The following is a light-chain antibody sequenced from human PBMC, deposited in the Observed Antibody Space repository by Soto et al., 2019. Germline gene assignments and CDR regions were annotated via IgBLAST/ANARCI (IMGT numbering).Light chain of an antibody. CDR2: DAS. Sequence: EIVLTQSPGTLSLSPGERATLSCRASQGASSYLAWYQQKPGQAPRLLIYDASNRATGIPARFSGSGSGTDFTLTISSLEPEDFAVYYCQQRSNWPPTFGQGTKVDIK. V-gene: IGKV3-11*01. CDR3: QQRSNWPPT. J-gene: IGKJ1*01. CDR1: QGASSY.